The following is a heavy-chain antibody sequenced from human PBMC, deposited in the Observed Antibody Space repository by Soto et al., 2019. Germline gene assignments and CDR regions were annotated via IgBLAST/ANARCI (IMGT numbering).Heavy chain of an antibody. Sequence: QVQLVQSGAEVKKPGSSVKVSCKASGGTFSNYPITWVRRAPGQGLDWLGGIIPIFGKADYTQKFQGRVTITEDEPTSTAYMEISSLRSEDTAVYYCASGGEYYDAYLPHYYFCGMHVWGPGTTVTVSS. J-gene: IGHJ6*02. CDR3: ASGGEYYDAYLPHYYFCGMHV. CDR1: GGTFSNYP. V-gene: IGHV1-69*01. D-gene: IGHD3-16*01. CDR2: IIPIFGKA.